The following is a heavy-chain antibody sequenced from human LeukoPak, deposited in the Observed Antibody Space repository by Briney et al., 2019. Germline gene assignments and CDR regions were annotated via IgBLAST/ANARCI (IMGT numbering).Heavy chain of an antibody. Sequence: ASVKVSCKASGYTFSVYYMHRVRQAPGQGLEWMGWINPNSGGTNYAQKFQGRVTMTRDTSISTAYMELSRLRSDDTAVYYCARDDYDYVWARYGMDVWGQGTTVTVSS. J-gene: IGHJ6*02. D-gene: IGHD3-16*01. CDR2: INPNSGGT. V-gene: IGHV1-2*02. CDR3: ARDDYDYVWARYGMDV. CDR1: GYTFSVYY.